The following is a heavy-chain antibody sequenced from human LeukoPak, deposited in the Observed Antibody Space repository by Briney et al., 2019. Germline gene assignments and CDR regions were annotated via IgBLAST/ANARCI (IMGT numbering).Heavy chain of an antibody. J-gene: IGHJ4*02. CDR1: GFTFSSYE. D-gene: IGHD4-11*01. CDR3: ATYDYQWYFDY. Sequence: GGSLRLSCAASGFTFSSYEMNCVRQAPGKGLEWVSYISSSGSTIYYADSVKGRFTISRDNAKNSLYLQMNSLRAEDTAVYYCATYDYQWYFDYWGQGTLVTVSS. CDR2: ISSSGSTI. V-gene: IGHV3-48*03.